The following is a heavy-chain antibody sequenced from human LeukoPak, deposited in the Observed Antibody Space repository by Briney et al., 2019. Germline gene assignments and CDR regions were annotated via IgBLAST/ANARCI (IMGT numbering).Heavy chain of an antibody. CDR3: ARASTAAAGRGLENWFDP. J-gene: IGHJ5*02. D-gene: IGHD6-13*01. CDR2: IIPIFGTA. CDR1: GGTFSSYA. Sequence: SVKVSCKASGGTFSSYAISWVRQAPGQGLEWMGRIIPIFGTANYAQKFQGRVTITTDESTSTAYMELSSLRSEDTAVYYCARASTAAAGRGLENWFDPWGQGTLVTVSS. V-gene: IGHV1-69*05.